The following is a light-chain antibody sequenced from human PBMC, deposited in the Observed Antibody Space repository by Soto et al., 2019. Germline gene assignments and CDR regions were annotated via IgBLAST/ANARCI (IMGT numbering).Light chain of an antibody. CDR3: QHHGP. CDR1: QSVSSSY. V-gene: IGKV3-20*01. CDR2: GAS. J-gene: IGKJ4*01. Sequence: EIVLTQSPGTLSLSPGERATLSCRASQSVSSSYLAWYQQKPGQAPRLLIYGASSRATGIPDRFSGSGSGTDFTLTISRLEPEDFAVYYCQHHGPFGGGTKVEIK.